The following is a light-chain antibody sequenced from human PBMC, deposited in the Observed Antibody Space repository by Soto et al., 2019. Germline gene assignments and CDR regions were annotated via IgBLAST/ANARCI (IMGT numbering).Light chain of an antibody. J-gene: IGKJ2*03. CDR1: QDIRND. V-gene: IGKV1-17*01. CDR3: LQRHTRPYS. CDR2: SAS. Sequence: GARVTITCRASQDIRNDLGWYQQEPGKAPKRLIYSASTLESGVPPRFSGSGSGTEFTLTISSLQPEDFATYFCLQRHTRPYSFGQGTRLDFK.